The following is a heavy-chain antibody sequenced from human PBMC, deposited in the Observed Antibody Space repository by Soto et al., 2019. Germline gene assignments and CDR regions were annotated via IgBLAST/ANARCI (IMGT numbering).Heavy chain of an antibody. J-gene: IGHJ4*02. Sequence: SETLSLTCNVSGGSISSSSYYWGWIRQPPGKGLEWIASIYYSGHTYYNPSLKSRVTIPVDTSKNQFSLKLSSVTAADTAVYYCARLRYDYDSSGYHYCFDYWGQGALVT. V-gene: IGHV4-39*01. CDR2: IYYSGHT. CDR1: GGSISSSSYY. CDR3: ARLRYDYDSSGYHYCFDY. D-gene: IGHD3-22*01.